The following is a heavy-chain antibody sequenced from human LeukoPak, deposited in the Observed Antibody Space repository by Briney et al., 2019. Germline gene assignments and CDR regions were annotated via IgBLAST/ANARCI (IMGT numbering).Heavy chain of an antibody. CDR2: ISGSGGST. D-gene: IGHD6-13*01. CDR3: AKDRDSSSWYLGSCFGDY. Sequence: GGSLRLSCAASGFTFNTYGMTWVRQAPGKGLEWVSGISGSGGSTHYADSVKGRFTISRDNSKNTVYLEMNSLRAEDTAVYYCAKDRDSSSWYLGSCFGDYWGQGTLVTVSS. CDR1: GFTFNTYG. V-gene: IGHV3-23*01. J-gene: IGHJ4*02.